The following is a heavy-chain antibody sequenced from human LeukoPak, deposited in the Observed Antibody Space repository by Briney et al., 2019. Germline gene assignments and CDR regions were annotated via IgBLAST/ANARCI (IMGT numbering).Heavy chain of an antibody. Sequence: ASVNVSCKASGYTFTSYAMHWVRQAPGQRLEWMGWINAGNGNTKYSQKFQGRVTITRDTSASTAYMELSSLRSEDTAVYYCARARSGFDYWGQGTLVTVSS. CDR1: GYTFTSYA. CDR3: ARARSGFDY. J-gene: IGHJ4*02. CDR2: INAGNGNT. V-gene: IGHV1-3*01. D-gene: IGHD3-10*01.